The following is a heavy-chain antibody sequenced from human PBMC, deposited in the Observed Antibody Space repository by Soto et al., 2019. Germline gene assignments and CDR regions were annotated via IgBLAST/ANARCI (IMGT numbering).Heavy chain of an antibody. CDR3: ARGEYNWFDP. CDR2: INTGNGNT. CDR1: GYTFTAFD. V-gene: IGHV1-3*04. J-gene: IGHJ5*02. Sequence: ASVKVSCKAAGYTFTAFDMHWVRQAPGQRLEWLGWINTGNGNTKYSQKFQGRVTITRDTSASTAYMELSSLRSEDTAVYYCARGEYNWFDPWGQGTLVTVSS.